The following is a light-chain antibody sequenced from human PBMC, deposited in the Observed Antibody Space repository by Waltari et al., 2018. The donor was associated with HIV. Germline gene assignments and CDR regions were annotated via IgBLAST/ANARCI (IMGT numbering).Light chain of an antibody. J-gene: IGLJ2*01. CDR2: EVY. CDR1: SSDVGSYNL. V-gene: IGLV2-23*02. CDR3: CSSAGSSIP. Sequence: QSALTQPASVSGSIGQSITISCTGTSSDVGSYNLVSWYQHHPGKAPKLIIYEVYKRPSGVSNRFSGTKSGNTASLTVSGVQAEDEADYYCCSSAGSSIPFGGGTKLTIL.